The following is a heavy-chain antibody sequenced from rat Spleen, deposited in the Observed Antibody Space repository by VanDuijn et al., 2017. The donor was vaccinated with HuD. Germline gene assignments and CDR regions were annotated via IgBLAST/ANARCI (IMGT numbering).Heavy chain of an antibody. Sequence: EVQLVESGGGVVQPRRSMKLSCAGSGFTFSSFAMAWVRQAPTQGLEWGASISYDGGNTYYRDSVKGRFTISRDNAKSSLYLQMDSLRSEDTSTYYCAKGGGRPYFDYWGQGVMVTVSS. CDR1: GFTFSSFA. CDR2: ISYDGGNT. V-gene: IGHV5-25*01. CDR3: AKGGGRPYFDY. J-gene: IGHJ2*01. D-gene: IGHD1-11*01.